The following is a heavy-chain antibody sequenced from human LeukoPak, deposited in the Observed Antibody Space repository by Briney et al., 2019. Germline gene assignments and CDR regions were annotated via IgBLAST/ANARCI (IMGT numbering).Heavy chain of an antibody. V-gene: IGHV3-53*01. D-gene: IGHD3-10*01. J-gene: IGHJ4*02. CDR3: ARAPGSGSYYPY. Sequence: GGSLRLSCAASGFTVSSNYMSWARQAPGKGLEWVSVIYSGGSTYYADSVKGRFTISRDNSKNTLYLQMNSLRAEDTAVYYCARAPGSGSYYPYWGQGTLVTVSS. CDR1: GFTVSSNY. CDR2: IYSGGST.